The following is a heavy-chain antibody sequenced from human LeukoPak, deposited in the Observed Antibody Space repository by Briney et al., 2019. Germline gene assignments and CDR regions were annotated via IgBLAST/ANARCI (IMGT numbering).Heavy chain of an antibody. CDR1: GGSINTDNW. CDR3: ATRMGGGIS. D-gene: IGHD2-15*01. V-gene: IGHV4-4*02. J-gene: IGHJ5*02. Sequence: PSGTLSLTCAVSGGSINTDNWWTWVRQPPGKGLEWIGEIHPSGSTNYDSSFKSRVTISDDKSKNQFSLNLRSVTAADTAVYYCATRMGGGISWGQGTLVTVSS. CDR2: IHPSGST.